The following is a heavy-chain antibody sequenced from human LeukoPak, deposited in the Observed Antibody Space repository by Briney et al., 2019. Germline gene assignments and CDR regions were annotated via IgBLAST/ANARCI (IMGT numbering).Heavy chain of an antibody. V-gene: IGHV4-34*01. D-gene: IGHD5-18*01. CDR1: GGSFSGYY. J-gene: IGHJ3*02. CDR2: INHSGST. CDR3: ARLRPRYSYAFDI. Sequence: SETLSLTCAVYGGSFSGYYWSWIRQPPGKGLEWIGEINHSGSTNYNPSLKSRVTISVDTSKNQFSLKLSSVTAADTAVYYCARLRPRYSYAFDIWGQGTMVTVSS.